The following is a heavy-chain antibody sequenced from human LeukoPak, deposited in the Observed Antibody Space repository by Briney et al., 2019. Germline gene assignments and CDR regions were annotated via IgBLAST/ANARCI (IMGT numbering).Heavy chain of an antibody. Sequence: GRSLRLSCAASGFTFRSYVMHWVRQAPGKGLDWVAAISYEDGSNKYYAESVKGRFIISRDNSKNTMYLQMNSLRAEDTAIYSCTKERPEEYYGSDSYFHYWGQGTLVTVSS. J-gene: IGHJ4*02. CDR2: ISYEDGSNK. CDR1: GFTFRSYV. CDR3: TKERPEEYYGSDSYFHY. D-gene: IGHD3-10*01. V-gene: IGHV3-30*18.